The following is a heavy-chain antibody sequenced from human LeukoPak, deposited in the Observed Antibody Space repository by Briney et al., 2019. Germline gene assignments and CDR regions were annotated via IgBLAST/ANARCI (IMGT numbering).Heavy chain of an antibody. Sequence: SVKVSCKASGGTFSSYAISWVRQAPGQGLEWMGRIIPILGIANYAQKFQGRVTITADKSTSTAYMELSSLRSEDTAVYYCARHSSGWPYEPDYWGQGTLVTVSS. J-gene: IGHJ4*02. V-gene: IGHV1-69*04. CDR2: IIPILGIA. CDR3: ARHSSGWPYEPDY. CDR1: GGTFSSYA. D-gene: IGHD6-19*01.